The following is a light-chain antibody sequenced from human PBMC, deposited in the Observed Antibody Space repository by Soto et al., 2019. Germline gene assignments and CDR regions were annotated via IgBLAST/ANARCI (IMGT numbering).Light chain of an antibody. Sequence: QSVLTQPRSVSGSPGQSVTFSCTGTSNDVGNYNYVSWYQQHPGKAPKLMIYEVSKRPSGVPDRFSGSKSGSTASLTISGLQGEDEADYYCCSYAGSYTWVFGGGTKLTVL. CDR1: SNDVGNYNY. V-gene: IGLV2-11*01. CDR2: EVS. CDR3: CSYAGSYTWV. J-gene: IGLJ3*02.